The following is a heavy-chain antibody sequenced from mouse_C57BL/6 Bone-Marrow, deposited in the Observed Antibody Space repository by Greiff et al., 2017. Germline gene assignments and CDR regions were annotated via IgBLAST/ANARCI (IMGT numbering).Heavy chain of an antibody. Sequence: QVQLQQPGAELVKPGASVKLSCKASGYTFTSYWMHWVKQRPGRGLEWIGRIDPNSGGTKYNEKFKSKATLTVDKPSSTAYMQLSSLTSEDSAVYYCARRKAATVDSPYAMDYWGQGTSVTVSS. CDR2: IDPNSGGT. J-gene: IGHJ4*01. CDR3: ARRKAATVDSPYAMDY. CDR1: GYTFTSYW. V-gene: IGHV1-72*01. D-gene: IGHD1-1*01.